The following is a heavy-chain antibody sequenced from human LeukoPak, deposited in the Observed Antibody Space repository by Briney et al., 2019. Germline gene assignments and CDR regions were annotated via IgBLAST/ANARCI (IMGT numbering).Heavy chain of an antibody. CDR2: IYYSGST. Sequence: PSETLSLTCTVSGGSISSSSYYWGWIRQPPGKGLEWIGSIYYSGSTYYNPSLKSRVTISVDTSKNQFSLKLSSVTAADTAVYYCARVGFPSKNSIAARPVNWFDPWGQGTLVTVSS. CDR3: ARVGFPSKNSIAARPVNWFDP. V-gene: IGHV4-39*07. J-gene: IGHJ5*02. CDR1: GGSISSSSYY. D-gene: IGHD6-6*01.